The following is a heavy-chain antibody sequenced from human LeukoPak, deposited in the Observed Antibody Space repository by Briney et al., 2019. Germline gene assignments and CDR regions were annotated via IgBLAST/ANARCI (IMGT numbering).Heavy chain of an antibody. CDR1: GFTFSDYY. Sequence: GGSLRLSCAASGFTFSDYYMSWIRQAPGKGLEWVSYIRTSGTTIYHADSVKGRFTISRDNAKNTLYLQMNSLRAEDTAVYYCARGGYSSSWYQYFQHWGQGTLVTVSS. D-gene: IGHD6-13*01. CDR2: IRTSGTTI. V-gene: IGHV3-11*04. CDR3: ARGGYSSSWYQYFQH. J-gene: IGHJ1*01.